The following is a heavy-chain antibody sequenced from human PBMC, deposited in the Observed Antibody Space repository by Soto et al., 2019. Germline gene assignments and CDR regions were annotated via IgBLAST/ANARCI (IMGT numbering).Heavy chain of an antibody. Sequence: VQLQESGPGLVKPSQTLSLTCTVSGGSISSGGYYWSWIRQHPGKGLEWIGYIYYSGSTYYNPSLKSRVTISVDTSKNQFSLKLSSVTAADTAVYYCAREGSCSGGSCNCFDPWGQGTLVTVSS. CDR3: AREGSCSGGSCNCFDP. D-gene: IGHD2-15*01. CDR1: GGSISSGGYY. V-gene: IGHV4-31*03. CDR2: IYYSGST. J-gene: IGHJ5*02.